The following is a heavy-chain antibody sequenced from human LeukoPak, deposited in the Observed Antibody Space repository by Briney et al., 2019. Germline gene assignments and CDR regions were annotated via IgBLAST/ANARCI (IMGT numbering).Heavy chain of an antibody. J-gene: IGHJ4*02. Sequence: GGSLRLSCAASGFTLSSYDMHWVRQAPGKGLEWVAVISYDGSNKYYADSVKGRFTISRDNSKNTLYLQMNSLRAEDTAVYYCARDGYSYAPFDYWGQGTLVTVSS. CDR3: ARDGYSYAPFDY. CDR2: ISYDGSNK. CDR1: GFTLSSYD. V-gene: IGHV3-30*03. D-gene: IGHD5-18*01.